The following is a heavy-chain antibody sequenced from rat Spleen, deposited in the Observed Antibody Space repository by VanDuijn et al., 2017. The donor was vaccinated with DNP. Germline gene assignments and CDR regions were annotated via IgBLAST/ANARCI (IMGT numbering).Heavy chain of an antibody. CDR3: TRHDYSNYYLDC. Sequence: EVKLLASGGGLVKPGRSLKLSCAATGFTFSDLNMAWVRQAPKKGLEWVATVNYDGGITYYRDSVKGRFTISRDNAESALYLRMDSLRSEDTATYCCTRHDYSNYYLDCGGRGVMVTLAS. J-gene: IGHJ2*01. CDR1: GFTFSDLN. D-gene: IGHD1-8*01. V-gene: IGHV5-7*01. CDR2: VNYDGGIT.